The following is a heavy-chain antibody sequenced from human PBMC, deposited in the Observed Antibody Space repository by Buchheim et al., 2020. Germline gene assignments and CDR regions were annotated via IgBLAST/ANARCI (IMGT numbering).Heavy chain of an antibody. J-gene: IGHJ4*02. CDR1: GYTFTGYY. D-gene: IGHD6-13*01. Sequence: QVQLVQSGAEVKKPGASVKVSCKASGYTFTGYYMHWVRQAPGQGLEWMGWISTYTGNTNSAQKLQGRVTMTTDTSTSTAYMELRSLTSDDTAVYYCARDPGSSSSWSIFDYWGQGTL. CDR3: ARDPGSSSSWSIFDY. V-gene: IGHV1-18*04. CDR2: ISTYTGNT.